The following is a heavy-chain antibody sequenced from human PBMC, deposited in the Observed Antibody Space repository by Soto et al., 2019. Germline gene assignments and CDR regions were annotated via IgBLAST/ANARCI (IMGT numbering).Heavy chain of an antibody. D-gene: IGHD6-19*01. Sequence: GGSLRLSCAASGFTFSSYGMHWVRQAPGKGLEWVAVIWYDGSNKYYADSVKGRFTISRDNSKNTLYLQMNSLRAEDTAVYYCARDKFPYRVAVLDFDYWGQGTLVTVSS. V-gene: IGHV3-33*01. CDR2: IWYDGSNK. CDR3: ARDKFPYRVAVLDFDY. CDR1: GFTFSSYG. J-gene: IGHJ4*02.